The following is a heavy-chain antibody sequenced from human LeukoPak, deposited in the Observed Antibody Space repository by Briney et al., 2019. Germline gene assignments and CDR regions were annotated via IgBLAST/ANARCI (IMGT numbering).Heavy chain of an antibody. V-gene: IGHV4-34*01. CDR3: ARIPGRASVAGY. Sequence: SETLSLTCAVYGGSFSGYYWSWIRQPPGKGLEWIGEINHSGSTNYNPSLKSRVTISVDTSKNQFSLKLSSVTAADTAVYYCARIPGRASVAGYWGQGTLVTVSS. CDR2: INHSGST. J-gene: IGHJ4*02. CDR1: GGSFSGYY. D-gene: IGHD6-19*01.